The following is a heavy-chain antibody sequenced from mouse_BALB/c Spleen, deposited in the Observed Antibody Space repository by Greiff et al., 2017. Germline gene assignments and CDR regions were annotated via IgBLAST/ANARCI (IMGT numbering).Heavy chain of an antibody. D-gene: IGHD2-3*01. CDR3: VRADGRNAMDY. CDR1: GFTFNTNA. V-gene: IGHV10S3*01. CDR2: IRSKSNNYAT. J-gene: IGHJ4*01. Sequence: GGGLVQPKGSLKLSCAASGFTFNTNAMNWVRQAPGKGLEWVARIRSKSNNYATYYADSVKDRFTISRDDSQSMLYLQMNNLKTEDTAMYYCVRADGRNAMDYWGQGTSVTVSS.